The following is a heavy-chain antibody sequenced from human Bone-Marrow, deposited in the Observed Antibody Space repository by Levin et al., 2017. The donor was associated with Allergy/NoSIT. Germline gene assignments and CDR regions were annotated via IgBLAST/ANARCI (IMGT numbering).Heavy chain of an antibody. CDR1: GFMLTDYA. D-gene: IGHD3-22*01. Sequence: AGESLKISCAVSGFMLTDYAMHWVRQAPGKGLEWVAIIWYDGGNKHYVDSVKGRFTISRDNSMNTLYLQMNSLRAEDTAVYYCARAFYYDTSGYYYHGMDVWGQGTTVTVSS. CDR2: IWYDGGNK. CDR3: ARAFYYDTSGYYYHGMDV. V-gene: IGHV3-33*01. J-gene: IGHJ6*02.